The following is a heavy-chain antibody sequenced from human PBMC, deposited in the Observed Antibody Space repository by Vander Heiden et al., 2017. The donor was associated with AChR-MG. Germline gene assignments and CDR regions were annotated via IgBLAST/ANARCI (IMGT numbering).Heavy chain of an antibody. CDR2: IYYSGST. CDR1: GGSIRSSNYY. CDR3: ARLIYYYYYMDV. J-gene: IGHJ6*03. V-gene: IGHV4-39*01. Sequence: QLQLQQSGPGLVKPSETLSLPCTVSGGSIRSSNYYWGWIRQPPGKGLEWIGNIYYSGSTSYNPSLKSRVTISVDTSKNQFALNLSSVTAADTAVYYCARLIYYYYYMDVWGKGTTVTVSS.